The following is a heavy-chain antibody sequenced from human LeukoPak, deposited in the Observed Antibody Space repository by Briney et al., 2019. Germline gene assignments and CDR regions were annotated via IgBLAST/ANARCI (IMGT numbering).Heavy chain of an antibody. CDR3: ARESIAAEPFDY. V-gene: IGHV4-4*07. J-gene: IGHJ4*02. CDR2: IYTSGST. Sequence: PSETLSLTCTVSGGSTSSYYWSWIGQPAGKGLEWIGRIYTSGSTNYNPSLKSRVTMSVDTSKNQFSLKLSSVTAADTAVYYCARESIAAEPFDYWGQGTLVTVSS. D-gene: IGHD6-13*01. CDR1: GGSTSSYY.